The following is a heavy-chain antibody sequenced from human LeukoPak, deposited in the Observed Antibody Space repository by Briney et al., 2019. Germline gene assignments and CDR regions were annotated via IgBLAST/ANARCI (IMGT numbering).Heavy chain of an antibody. Sequence: ASVKVSCKASGYTFTSYYMHWVRQAPGQGLEWMGWINPNSGGTNYAQKFQGWVTMTRDTSISTAYMELSRLRSDDTAVYYCARSATRYYDILTGSYFQHWGQGTLVTVSS. D-gene: IGHD3-9*01. CDR1: GYTFTSYY. CDR3: ARSATRYYDILTGSYFQH. CDR2: INPNSGGT. J-gene: IGHJ1*01. V-gene: IGHV1-2*04.